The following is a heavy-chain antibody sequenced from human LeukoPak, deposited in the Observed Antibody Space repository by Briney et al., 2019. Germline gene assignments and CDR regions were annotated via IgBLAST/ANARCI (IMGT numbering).Heavy chain of an antibody. CDR1: GYSFIGYY. CDR3: ARDLHRVVVRGVPHYYYYMDV. D-gene: IGHD3-10*01. V-gene: IGHV1-2*02. CDR2: INPYNGGT. J-gene: IGHJ6*03. Sequence: GASVKVSCKASGYSFIGYYMHWVRQAPGQRLEWMGWINPYNGGTNYSQKFQGRVAMTRDTSISTAYMELSRLRSDDTAVHYCARDLHRVVVRGVPHYYYYMDVWGKGTTVTISS.